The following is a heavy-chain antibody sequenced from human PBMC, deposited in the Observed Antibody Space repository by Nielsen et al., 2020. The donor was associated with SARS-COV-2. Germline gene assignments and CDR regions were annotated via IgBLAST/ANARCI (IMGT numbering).Heavy chain of an antibody. Sequence: GESLKISCAASGFTFSDYYMSWVRQSPGRGLEWVSYINTPATIYYADSLKGRFTISRDNPKNSLYLQMNSLRAEDTAVYYCARNGHGGYDWSPRYFDIWGRGTLVSVSS. D-gene: IGHD5-12*01. CDR1: GFTFSDYY. CDR2: INTPATI. J-gene: IGHJ2*01. CDR3: ARNGHGGYDWSPRYFDI. V-gene: IGHV3-11*01.